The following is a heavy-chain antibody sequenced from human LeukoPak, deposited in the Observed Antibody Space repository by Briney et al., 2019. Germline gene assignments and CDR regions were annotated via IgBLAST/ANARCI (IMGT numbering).Heavy chain of an antibody. Sequence: GESLQISCQGSGYSFTSYWIGWVRQMPGKGLEWMGIIYPGDSDTRYSPSFQGQVTISADKSISTAYLQWSSLKASDTAMYYCARRGYYYDSSGYYYDYWGQGTLVTVSS. D-gene: IGHD3-22*01. CDR2: IYPGDSDT. CDR1: GYSFTSYW. V-gene: IGHV5-51*01. CDR3: ARRGYYYDSSGYYYDY. J-gene: IGHJ4*02.